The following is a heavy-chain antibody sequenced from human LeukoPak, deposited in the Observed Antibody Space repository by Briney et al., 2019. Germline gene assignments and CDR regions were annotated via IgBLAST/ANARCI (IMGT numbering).Heavy chain of an antibody. CDR2: VNHSGST. CDR3: ARGRSYYYGSGSHFY. V-gene: IGHV4-34*01. CDR1: GGSFSGYY. J-gene: IGHJ4*02. D-gene: IGHD3-10*01. Sequence: TSESLSLTCAVYGGSFSGYYWSWIRQPPGKGLEWIGEVNHSGSTNHNPSLKSRVTISVDTSKNQFSLKLSSVTAADTAVYYCARGRSYYYGSGSHFYWGQGTLVTVSS.